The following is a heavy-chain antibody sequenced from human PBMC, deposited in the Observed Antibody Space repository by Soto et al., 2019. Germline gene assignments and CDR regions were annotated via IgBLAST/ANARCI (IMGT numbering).Heavy chain of an antibody. CDR2: MNPNSGNT. D-gene: IGHD3-3*01. Sequence: ASVKVSCKASGYTFTSYDINWVRQATGQGLEWMGWMNPNSGNTGYAQKFQGRVTMTRNTSISTAYMELSSLRSEDTAVYYCARRREYDFWSYYYYMDVWGKGTTVTVSS. J-gene: IGHJ6*03. V-gene: IGHV1-8*01. CDR1: GYTFTSYD. CDR3: ARRREYDFWSYYYYMDV.